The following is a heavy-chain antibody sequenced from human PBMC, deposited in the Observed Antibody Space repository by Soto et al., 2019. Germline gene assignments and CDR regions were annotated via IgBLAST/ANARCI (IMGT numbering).Heavy chain of an antibody. CDR1: GYTITAHL. J-gene: IGHJ6*02. D-gene: IGHD3-10*01. CDR3: ARLPPPVESSDYYYGMDV. CDR2: INAKSGGT. V-gene: IGHV1-2*02. Sequence: ASVKVSCKASGYTITAHLLHWVRQAPGQGLEWMGWINAKSGGTDYAQKFQDRVTMSRDTSISTAYLQWSSLKASDTAMYYCARLPPPVESSDYYYGMDVWGQGTTVTVSS.